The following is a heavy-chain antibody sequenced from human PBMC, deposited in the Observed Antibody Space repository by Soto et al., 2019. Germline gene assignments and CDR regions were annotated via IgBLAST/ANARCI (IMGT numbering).Heavy chain of an antibody. Sequence: QITLKESGPTLVRPAQTLTLTCGFSGFSISSYGKGVAWIRQPPGKALEWLALIYWDEDKRYSPSLKDRLAISKDTSSNQVVLTITNMDPGVTATYFCAHAGDYDLLTFDHWGPGTLVTVSS. CDR1: GFSISSYGKG. J-gene: IGHJ4*02. CDR2: IYWDEDK. CDR3: AHAGDYDLLTFDH. V-gene: IGHV2-5*02. D-gene: IGHD4-17*01.